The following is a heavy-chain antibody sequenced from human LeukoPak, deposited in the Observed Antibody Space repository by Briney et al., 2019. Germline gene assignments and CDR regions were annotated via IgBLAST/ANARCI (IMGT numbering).Heavy chain of an antibody. CDR2: ISWNSGSI. Sequence: GGSLRLSCAASGFTFDDYAMHWVRQAPGKGLEWVSGISWNSGSIGYADSVKGRFTISRDNAKNSLYLQMNSLIAEDTALYYCAKDIAVDTAMGDWYFDLWGRGTLVTVS. V-gene: IGHV3-9*01. CDR1: GFTFDDYA. CDR3: AKDIAVDTAMGDWYFDL. J-gene: IGHJ2*01. D-gene: IGHD5-18*01.